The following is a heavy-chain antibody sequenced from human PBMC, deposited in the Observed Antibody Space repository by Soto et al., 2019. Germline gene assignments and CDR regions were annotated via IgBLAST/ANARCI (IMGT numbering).Heavy chain of an antibody. D-gene: IGHD2-2*01. CDR1: GGTFSSYA. CDR2: IIPIFGTA. V-gene: IGHV1-69*01. CDR3: ARASRGPIVVVPAALYYYGMDV. Sequence: QVQLVQSGAEVKKPGSSVKVSCKASGGTFSSYAISWVRQAPGQGLEWMGGIIPIFGTANYAQKFQRRVKITADESRRTAYMELSSLRSEDTAVYYCARASRGPIVVVPAALYYYGMDVWGQGTTVTVAS. J-gene: IGHJ6*02.